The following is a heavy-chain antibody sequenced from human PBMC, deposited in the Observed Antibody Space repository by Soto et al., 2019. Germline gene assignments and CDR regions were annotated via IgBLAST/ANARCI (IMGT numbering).Heavy chain of an antibody. V-gene: IGHV3-23*01. D-gene: IGHD3-10*01. Sequence: GGSLRLSCAASGFTFSGSAMHWVRQASGKGLEWVSAISGSGGSTYYADSVKGRFTISRDNSKNTLYLQMNSLRAEDTAVYYCVLWPPYYFDYWGQGTLVTSPQ. CDR1: GFTFSGSA. CDR2: ISGSGGST. CDR3: VLWPPYYFDY. J-gene: IGHJ4*02.